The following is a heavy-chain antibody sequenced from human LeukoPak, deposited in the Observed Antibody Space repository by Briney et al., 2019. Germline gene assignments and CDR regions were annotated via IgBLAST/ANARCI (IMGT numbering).Heavy chain of an antibody. CDR3: ARVGVTISNPVFDI. CDR2: IYHTGNT. V-gene: IGHV4/OR15-8*01. J-gene: IGHJ3*02. D-gene: IGHD3-3*01. Sequence: SETLSLTCGVSGGSITSNWWSWVRQPPGKGLEWIGEIYHTGNTNYNPSLKSRVTISVDKSKSQFSLKLSSVNAADTAVYYCARVGVTISNPVFDIWGQGTMVTVSS. CDR1: GGSITSNW.